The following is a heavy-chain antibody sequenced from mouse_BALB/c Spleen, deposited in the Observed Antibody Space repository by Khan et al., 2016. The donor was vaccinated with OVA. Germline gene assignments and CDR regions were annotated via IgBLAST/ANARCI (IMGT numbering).Heavy chain of an antibody. V-gene: IGHV2-6-2*01. Sequence: QVQLQQPGPDLVAPSQSLSITCTVSGFSLTSYAIHWVRQPPVKGLEWLVVIWSDGRTTYNSALKSRLSISKDNSKSQVFLKINSLQTDDTAMYYCARHQFPLSMDSWGQGTSVTVSS. CDR2: IWSDGRT. CDR3: ARHQFPLSMDS. CDR1: GFSLTSYA. J-gene: IGHJ4*01.